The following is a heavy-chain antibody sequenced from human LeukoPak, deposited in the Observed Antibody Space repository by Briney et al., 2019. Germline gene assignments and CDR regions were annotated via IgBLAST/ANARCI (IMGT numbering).Heavy chain of an antibody. CDR1: GYSLTSYW. J-gene: IGHJ5*02. Sequence: GESLKISCKGSGYSLTSYWIGWVRQMPGKGLEWMGIIYPGDSDTRYSSSFQGQVTISADKSISTAYLQWSSLKASDTAMYYCARSDPKLLWFGELPHWFDPWGQGTLVTVSS. D-gene: IGHD3-10*01. CDR3: ARSDPKLLWFGELPHWFDP. V-gene: IGHV5-51*01. CDR2: IYPGDSDT.